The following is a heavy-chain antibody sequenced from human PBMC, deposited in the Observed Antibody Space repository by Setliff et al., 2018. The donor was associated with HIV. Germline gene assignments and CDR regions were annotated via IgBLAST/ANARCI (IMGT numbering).Heavy chain of an antibody. CDR1: GGSISSSSYY. CDR3: ARGRGSLPVLYYYYYYMDV. V-gene: IGHV4-39*07. CDR2: IYYSGST. Sequence: SETLSLTCTVSGGSISSSSYYWGWIRQPPGKGLEWIVSIYYSGSTYYNPSLKSRVTISVDTSKNQFSLKLSSVTAADTAVYYCARGRGSLPVLYYYYYYMDVWGKGTTVTVSS. D-gene: IGHD1-26*01. J-gene: IGHJ6*03.